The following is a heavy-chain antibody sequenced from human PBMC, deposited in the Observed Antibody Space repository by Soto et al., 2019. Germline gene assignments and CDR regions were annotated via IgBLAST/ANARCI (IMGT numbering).Heavy chain of an antibody. CDR2: INSDGSST. Sequence: GGSLKISCATPGFTFNSYWMHWVRPAPGKGLVWVSRINSDGSSTSYADSVKGRFTISRDNAKNTLYLQMNSLRAEDTAVYYCARGYSSSWYIGYWGQGTLVTVSS. CDR3: ARGYSSSWYIGY. D-gene: IGHD6-13*01. J-gene: IGHJ4*02. CDR1: GFTFNSYW. V-gene: IGHV3-74*01.